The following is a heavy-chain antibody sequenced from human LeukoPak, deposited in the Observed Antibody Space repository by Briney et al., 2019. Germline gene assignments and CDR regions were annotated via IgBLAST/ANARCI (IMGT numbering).Heavy chain of an antibody. CDR1: GGSFSGYY. D-gene: IGHD3-10*01. J-gene: IGHJ5*02. CDR2: INHSGST. Sequence: SETLSLTCAVYGGSFSGYYWSWIRQPPGKGLEWIGEINHSGSTNYNPSLKSRVTISVDTSKNQFSLKLSSVTAADTAVYYCARQPMYWRFGELPNTYRPFDPWGQGTLVTVSS. CDR3: ARQPMYWRFGELPNTYRPFDP. V-gene: IGHV4-34*01.